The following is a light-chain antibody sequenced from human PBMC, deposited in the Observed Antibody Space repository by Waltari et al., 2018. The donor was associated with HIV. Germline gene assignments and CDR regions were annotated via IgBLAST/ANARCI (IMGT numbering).Light chain of an antibody. CDR2: KTN. V-gene: IGLV1-44*01. J-gene: IGLJ2*01. CDR1: SSNAGRNS. Sequence: QSVLTQPPSASGTPGQRVTISCSGSSSNAGRNSVSWYRQFPGTAPKLPIDKTNQRPSGVPDRFSGSKSGTSASLAISGLQSDDESVYYCAAWDDSLNGPLFGGGTQLTVL. CDR3: AAWDDSLNGPL.